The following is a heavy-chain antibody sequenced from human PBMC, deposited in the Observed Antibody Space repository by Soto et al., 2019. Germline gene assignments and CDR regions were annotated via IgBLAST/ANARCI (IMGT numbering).Heavy chain of an antibody. V-gene: IGHV3-23*01. CDR3: AGHGGYSY. CDR1: GFTLRTNG. CDR2: FSGSGDDT. J-gene: IGHJ4*02. D-gene: IGHD4-17*01. Sequence: EVQLSESGGGLVQPGGSLRLSCAATGFTLRTNGMSWVRQAPGKGLEWVSSFSGSGDDTWYAASLKGRFTISRDNSKNTLYLQMNSRRAEDTALYYCAGHGGYSYLGQGTVVTVSS.